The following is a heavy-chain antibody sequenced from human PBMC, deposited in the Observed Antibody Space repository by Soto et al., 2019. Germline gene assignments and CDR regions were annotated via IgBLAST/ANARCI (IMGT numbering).Heavy chain of an antibody. V-gene: IGHV3-73*01. CDR3: TSGLGELSRRGDEY. D-gene: IGHD3-16*02. CDR2: IRSKANNYVT. J-gene: IGHJ4*02. CDR1: GFTFSDST. Sequence: EVQLVESGGGLVQPGGSLKVSCAASGFTFSDSTIHWVRQASGKGLEWVGRIRSKANNYVTAYAASVKGRFTISRDDSTNTAYLQMNSLKIEDTAVYYCTSGLGELSRRGDEYWGQGTLVTVSS.